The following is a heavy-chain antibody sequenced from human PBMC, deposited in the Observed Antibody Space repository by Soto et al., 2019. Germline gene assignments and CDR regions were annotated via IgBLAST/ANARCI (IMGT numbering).Heavy chain of an antibody. CDR1: GGSISSYY. D-gene: IGHD3-16*01. Sequence: QVQLQESGPGLVKPSETLSLTCTVSGGSISSYYWSWIRQPPGKGLEWIGYIYYSGSTKYNPSLKSRVSISVDTSNNQCSLKLSSVTVADTAVYYCARGGSSLPLWGQGTLVTVSS. J-gene: IGHJ4*02. CDR2: IYYSGST. V-gene: IGHV4-59*01. CDR3: ARGGSSLPL.